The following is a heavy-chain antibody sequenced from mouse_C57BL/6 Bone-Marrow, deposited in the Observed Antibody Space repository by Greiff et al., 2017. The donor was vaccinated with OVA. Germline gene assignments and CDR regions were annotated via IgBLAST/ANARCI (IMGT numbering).Heavy chain of an antibody. CDR2: IYPGDGDT. J-gene: IGHJ3*01. V-gene: IGHV1-82*01. Sequence: QVQLKQSGPELVKPGASVKISCKASGYAFSSYWMNWVKQRPGKGLEWIGRIYPGDGDTNYNGKFKGKATLTADESSSTAYMQLSSLTSADSAVYFCAQGHYYGFAYWGQGTLVTVSA. CDR1: GYAFSSYW. D-gene: IGHD1-2*01. CDR3: AQGHYYGFAY.